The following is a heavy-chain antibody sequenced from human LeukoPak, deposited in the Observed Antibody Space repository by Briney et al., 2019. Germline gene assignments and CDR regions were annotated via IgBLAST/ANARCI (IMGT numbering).Heavy chain of an antibody. J-gene: IGHJ4*02. Sequence: ASVKVSYKASGYTFTSYGISWVRQAPGQGLEWMGWISAYNGNTNYAQKLQGRVTMTTDTSTSTAYMELRSLRSDDTAVYYCAGSGSYYDFWSGYPFDYWGQGTLVTVSS. CDR3: AGSGSYYDFWSGYPFDY. CDR1: GYTFTSYG. D-gene: IGHD3-3*01. V-gene: IGHV1-18*01. CDR2: ISAYNGNT.